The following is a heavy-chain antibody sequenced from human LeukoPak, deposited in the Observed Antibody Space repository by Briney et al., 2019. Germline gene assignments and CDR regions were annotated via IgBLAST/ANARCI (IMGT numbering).Heavy chain of an antibody. J-gene: IGHJ4*02. CDR1: GHTFTSYG. CDR2: ISAYNGNT. D-gene: IGHD3-22*01. CDR3: ARDISTYYYDSSGSY. V-gene: IGHV1-18*01. Sequence: ASVKVSCKASGHTFTSYGISWVRQAPGQGLEWMGWISAYNGNTNYAQKLQGRVTMTTDTSTSTAYMELRSLRSDDTAVYYCARDISTYYYDSSGSYWGQGTLVTVSS.